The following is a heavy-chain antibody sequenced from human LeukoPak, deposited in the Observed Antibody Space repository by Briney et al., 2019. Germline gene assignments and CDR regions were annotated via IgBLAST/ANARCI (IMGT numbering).Heavy chain of an antibody. Sequence: GGSLRLSCAASGFTFSSYGMHWVRQAPGKGLLWVSRINSDGSSTSYADSVKGRFTISRDNAKNTLYLQMNSLRAEDTAVYYCARRIAAAAAPYYFDYWGQGTLVTVSS. D-gene: IGHD6-13*01. CDR1: GFTFSSYG. CDR3: ARRIAAAAAPYYFDY. J-gene: IGHJ4*02. V-gene: IGHV3-74*01. CDR2: INSDGSST.